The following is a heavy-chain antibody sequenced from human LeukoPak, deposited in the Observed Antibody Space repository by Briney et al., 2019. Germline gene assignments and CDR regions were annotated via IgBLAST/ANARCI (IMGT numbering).Heavy chain of an antibody. CDR2: INAGNGNT. CDR1: GYTFTSYA. V-gene: IGHV1-3*01. J-gene: IGHJ5*02. D-gene: IGHD3-3*01. Sequence: GASVKVSCKASGYTFTSYAMHWVRQAPGQRLEWMGWINAGNGNTKYSQKFQGRVTITRDTSASTAYMELSSLRSVDTAVYYCARGRTYYDFWSGYAPGWFDPWGQGTLVTVSS. CDR3: ARGRTYYDFWSGYAPGWFDP.